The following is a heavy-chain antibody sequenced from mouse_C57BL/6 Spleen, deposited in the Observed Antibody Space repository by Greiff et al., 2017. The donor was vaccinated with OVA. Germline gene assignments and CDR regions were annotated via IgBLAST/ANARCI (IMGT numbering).Heavy chain of an antibody. Sequence: VQLQQSGPELVKPGASVKIPCKASGYTFTDYNMDWVKQSPGKSLEWIGDINPNNGGTIYNQKFKGKATLTVDKSSSTAYMELRSLTSEDTAVYYCAIDREDINEFAYWGQGTLVTVSA. V-gene: IGHV1-18*01. CDR3: AIDREDINEFAY. J-gene: IGHJ3*01. CDR2: INPNNGGT. CDR1: GYTFTDYN. D-gene: IGHD3-2*01.